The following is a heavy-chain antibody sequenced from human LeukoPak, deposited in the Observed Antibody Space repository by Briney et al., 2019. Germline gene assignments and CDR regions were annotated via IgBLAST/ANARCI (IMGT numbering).Heavy chain of an antibody. J-gene: IGHJ6*02. Sequence: ASVKVSCKASGYTFTGYYMHWVGQAPGQGRAWMEWINPNSGGTNYAQKFQGRVTMPRDTYISTGYMELSRLRSDDTAVYYCARDLVELEYYYYRMDVWGQGTTVTVSS. CDR3: ARDLVELEYYYYRMDV. CDR1: GYTFTGYY. CDR2: INPNSGGT. D-gene: IGHD1-1*01. V-gene: IGHV1-2*02.